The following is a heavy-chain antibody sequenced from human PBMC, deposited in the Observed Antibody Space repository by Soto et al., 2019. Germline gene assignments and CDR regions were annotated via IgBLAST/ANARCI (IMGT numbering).Heavy chain of an antibody. Sequence: QVQLVQSGAGVKKPGSSVRVSCQASGDTFNFYSINWVRQAPGLGLQWMGRINPILSMSNYAPRFQGGVTMTADKSTSTAYMELSSLRSEDTAMYYCATSYGSGYRAFDSWGQGALVTVSS. J-gene: IGHJ4*02. D-gene: IGHD3-10*01. CDR2: INPILSMS. V-gene: IGHV1-69*02. CDR3: ATSYGSGYRAFDS. CDR1: GDTFNFYS.